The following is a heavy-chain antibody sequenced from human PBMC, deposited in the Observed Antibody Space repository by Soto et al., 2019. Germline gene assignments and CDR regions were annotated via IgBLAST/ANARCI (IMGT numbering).Heavy chain of an antibody. J-gene: IGHJ4*02. D-gene: IGHD1-20*01. Sequence: RLSCAASGFTFSSYGMHWVRQAPGKGLEWVAVISYDGSNKYYADSVKGRFTISRDNSKNTLYLQMNSLRAEDTAVYYCAKEAVTGTLAYWGQGTLVTVSS. CDR2: ISYDGSNK. CDR1: GFTFSSYG. CDR3: AKEAVTGTLAY. V-gene: IGHV3-30*18.